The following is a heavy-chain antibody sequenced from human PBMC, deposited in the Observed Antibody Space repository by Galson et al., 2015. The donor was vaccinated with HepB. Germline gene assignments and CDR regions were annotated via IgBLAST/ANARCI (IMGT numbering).Heavy chain of an antibody. Sequence: SLRLSCAASGFTFSSYGMHWVRQAPGKGLEWVAVIWYDGSKKYYADSVKGRFTISRDNFKNTLYLQMNSLRAEDTAVYYCASESYSGSSPPSLGHWGQGTLFTVSS. D-gene: IGHD1-26*01. CDR3: ASESYSGSSPPSLGH. CDR1: GFTFSSYG. V-gene: IGHV3-33*01. J-gene: IGHJ4*02. CDR2: IWYDGSKK.